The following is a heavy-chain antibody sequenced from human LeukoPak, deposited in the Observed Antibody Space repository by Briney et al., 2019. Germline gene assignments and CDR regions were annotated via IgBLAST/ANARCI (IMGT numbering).Heavy chain of an antibody. V-gene: IGHV3-23*01. Sequence: GGSLRLSCAASGFTVSSNYMNWVRQAPGKGLEWVSVISGSGGSIYYADSVKGRFTISRDNSKNTPYLQLNSLRAEDTAVYYCAKDLGYGDYIGTGSWGYWGQGTLVTVSS. CDR2: ISGSGGSI. J-gene: IGHJ4*02. CDR1: GFTVSSNY. CDR3: AKDLGYGDYIGTGSWGY. D-gene: IGHD4-17*01.